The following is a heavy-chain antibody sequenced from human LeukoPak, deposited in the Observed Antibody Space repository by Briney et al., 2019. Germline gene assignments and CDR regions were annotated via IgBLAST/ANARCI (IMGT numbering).Heavy chain of an antibody. J-gene: IGHJ4*02. CDR3: ATHDYGDYHY. CDR1: GGSFSGYY. V-gene: IGHV4-34*01. CDR2: INHSGST. Sequence: SETLSLTCAVYGGSFSGYYWSWIRQPPGKGQEWIGEINHSGSTNYNPSLKSRVTISVDTSKNQFSLKLSSVTAADTAVYYCATHDYGDYHYWGQGTLVTVSS. D-gene: IGHD4-17*01.